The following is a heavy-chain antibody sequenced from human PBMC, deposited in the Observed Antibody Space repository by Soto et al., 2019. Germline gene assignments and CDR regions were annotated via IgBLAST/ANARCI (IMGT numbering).Heavy chain of an antibody. D-gene: IGHD3-3*01. CDR1: GFTFSSYA. J-gene: IGHJ6*02. V-gene: IGHV3-64D*06. CDR2: ISSNGGST. CDR3: VKDLSYDFWSGYYYYYYYYGMDV. Sequence: VGSLRLSCSASGFTFSSYAMHWVRQAPGKGLEYVSAISSNGGSTYYADSVKGRFTISRDNSKNTLYLQMSSLRAEDTAVYYCVKDLSYDFWSGYYYYYYYYGMDVWGQGTTVTVSS.